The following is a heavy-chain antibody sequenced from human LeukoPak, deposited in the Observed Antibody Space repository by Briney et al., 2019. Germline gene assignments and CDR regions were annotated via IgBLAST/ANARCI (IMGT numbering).Heavy chain of an antibody. CDR2: ISGSGGST. CDR1: GFTFSSYA. CDR3: AKRFAHTSGYPD. V-gene: IGHV3-23*01. D-gene: IGHD3-22*01. Sequence: PGASLRLSCAASGFTFSSYAMSWARQAPGKGLEGVSAISGSGGSTYYADSVKGRFTISRDNSKNTLYLQMNSLRAEDTAVYYCAKRFAHTSGYPDWGQGTLVTVSS. J-gene: IGHJ4*02.